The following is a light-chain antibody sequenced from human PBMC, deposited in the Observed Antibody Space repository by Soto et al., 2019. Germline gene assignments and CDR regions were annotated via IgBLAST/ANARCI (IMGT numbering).Light chain of an antibody. Sequence: LTQPASVSGSPGQSITISCTGTSSDVGGYNYVSWYQQHPGKAPKLMIYEVSNRPSGVSTRFSGSKSGNTASLTISGLQAEDEADYYCSSYTYSSTLGVVFGGGTQLTVL. CDR1: SSDVGGYNY. J-gene: IGLJ2*01. V-gene: IGLV2-14*01. CDR3: SSYTYSSTLGVV. CDR2: EVS.